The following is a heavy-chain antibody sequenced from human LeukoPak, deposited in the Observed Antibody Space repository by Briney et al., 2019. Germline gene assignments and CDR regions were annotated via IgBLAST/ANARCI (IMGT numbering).Heavy chain of an antibody. Sequence: SETLSLTCTVSDDAISSGGYYWSWIRQHPGKGLEWIGYIYNSGNTYYNPSLKSRVAISVDTSKNQFSLNLNSVTAADTAVYYCARVAPYGDYTAMRYYFDYWGQGTLVTVSS. D-gene: IGHD4-17*01. CDR1: DDAISSGGYY. V-gene: IGHV4-31*03. CDR2: IYNSGNT. CDR3: ARVAPYGDYTAMRYYFDY. J-gene: IGHJ4*02.